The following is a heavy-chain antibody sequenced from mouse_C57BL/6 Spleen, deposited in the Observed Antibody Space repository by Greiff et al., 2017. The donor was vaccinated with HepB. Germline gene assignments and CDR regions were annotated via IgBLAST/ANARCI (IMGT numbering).Heavy chain of an antibody. J-gene: IGHJ4*01. CDR3: AREEVDSAMDY. CDR1: GFTFSSYA. V-gene: IGHV5-4*01. CDR2: ISDGGSYT. Sequence: EVQLVESGGGLVKPGGSLKLSCAASGFTFSSYAMSWVRQTPEKRLEWVATISDGGSYTYYPDNVKGRFTITRDNAKNNLYLQMNHLKSEDTAMYYCAREEVDSAMDYWGQGTTVTVYS. D-gene: IGHD3-2*01.